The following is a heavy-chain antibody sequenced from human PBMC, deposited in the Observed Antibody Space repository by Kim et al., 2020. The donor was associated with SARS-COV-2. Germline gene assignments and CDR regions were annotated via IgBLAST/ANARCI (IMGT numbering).Heavy chain of an antibody. CDR3: AREPPNDSSMDY. Sequence: SYAQKFQGRVPMTRDTSTSTVYMELSSLRSEDTAVYYCAREPPNDSSMDYWGQGTLVTVSS. D-gene: IGHD3-22*01. J-gene: IGHJ4*02. V-gene: IGHV1-46*01.